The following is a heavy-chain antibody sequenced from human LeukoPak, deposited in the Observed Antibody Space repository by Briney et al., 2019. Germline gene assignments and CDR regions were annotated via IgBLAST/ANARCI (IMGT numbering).Heavy chain of an antibody. Sequence: SQTLSLTCAVSGGSISSGGYSWSWIRQPPGNGLEWIGYIYHSGSTYYNPSLKSRVTISVDRSKNQFSLKLSSVTAADTAVYYCAGDGDYGYFDLWGRGTLVTVSS. CDR1: GGSISSGGYS. CDR3: AGDGDYGYFDL. D-gene: IGHD4-17*01. J-gene: IGHJ2*01. V-gene: IGHV4-30-2*01. CDR2: IYHSGST.